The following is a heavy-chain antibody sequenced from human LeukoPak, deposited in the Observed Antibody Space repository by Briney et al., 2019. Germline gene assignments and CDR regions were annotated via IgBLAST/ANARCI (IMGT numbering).Heavy chain of an antibody. J-gene: IGHJ4*02. CDR3: ARGGTGYFDY. D-gene: IGHD1-1*01. V-gene: IGHV4-59*01. CDR2: IYYSGST. CDR1: GGSISSYY. Sequence: SETLSLTCTVSGGSISSYYWSWIRQPPGKGLEWIGNIYYSGSTNYNPSLKSRVTISVDTSKNQFSLKLNSVTAADTAVYYCARGGTGYFDYWGQGTPVTVSS.